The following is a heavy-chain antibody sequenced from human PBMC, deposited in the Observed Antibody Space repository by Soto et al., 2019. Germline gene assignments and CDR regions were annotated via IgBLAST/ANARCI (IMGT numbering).Heavy chain of an antibody. CDR2: ISSSSSYI. CDR3: ARDRGGDLKAFDI. Sequence: EVQLVESGGGLVKPGGSLRLSCAAFGFTFSSYTMNWVRQAPGKGLEWVSSISSSSSYIYYADSVKGRFTISRDNAKTSLYLQMNSLRAEAPALYYCARDRGGDLKAFDIWGQGTMVTVSS. CDR1: GFTFSSYT. D-gene: IGHD3-16*01. J-gene: IGHJ3*02. V-gene: IGHV3-21*01.